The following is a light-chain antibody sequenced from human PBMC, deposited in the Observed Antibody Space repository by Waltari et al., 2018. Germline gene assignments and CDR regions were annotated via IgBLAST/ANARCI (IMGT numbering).Light chain of an antibody. CDR2: QAS. CDR3: QQYHSFSVT. J-gene: IGKJ4*01. Sequence: DLQMTQSPSTLSASVGDTVTITCRASHSVSPWLAWYQQKPGKAPKLLSYQASNLENGAPSRFSGSGSGTEFTLTISSLQPDDFATYYCQQYHSFSVTFGGGTKVEIK. V-gene: IGKV1-5*03. CDR1: HSVSPW.